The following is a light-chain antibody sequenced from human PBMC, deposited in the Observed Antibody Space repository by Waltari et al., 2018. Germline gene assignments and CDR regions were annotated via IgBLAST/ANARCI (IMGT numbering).Light chain of an antibody. CDR3: SSYTRRSYWV. CDR2: KVN. V-gene: IGLV2-14*01. CDR1: SSDVGFYDF. J-gene: IGLJ3*02. Sequence: QSALTQPASVSGSPGQSITISCTGTSSDVGFYDFVSWFPQHPGKPPKVMIYKVNNRPSGVSNRFPGSKSANAASLTISGLQAEDEADYYCSSYTRRSYWVFGGGTQLTVL.